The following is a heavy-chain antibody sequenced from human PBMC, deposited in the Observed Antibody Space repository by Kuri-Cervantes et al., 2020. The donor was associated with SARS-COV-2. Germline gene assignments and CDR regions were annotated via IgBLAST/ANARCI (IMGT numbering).Heavy chain of an antibody. CDR3: ARDQGLAYYDFWSGYSNDAFDI. Sequence: GGSLRLSCAASGFTFSSYAMHWVRQAPGKGLEWVSGISWNSGSIGYADSVKGRFTISRDNSKNTLYLQMNSLRAEDTAVYYCARDQGLAYYDFWSGYSNDAFDIWGQGTMVTVSS. CDR2: ISWNSGSI. CDR1: GFTFSSYA. V-gene: IGHV3-NL1*01. J-gene: IGHJ3*02. D-gene: IGHD3-3*01.